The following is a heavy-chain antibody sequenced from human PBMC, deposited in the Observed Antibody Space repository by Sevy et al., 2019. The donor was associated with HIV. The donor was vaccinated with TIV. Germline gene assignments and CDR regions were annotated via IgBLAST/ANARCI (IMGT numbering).Heavy chain of an antibody. CDR2: LYYSGST. Sequence: SETLSLTCSVSGGSISSHFCTWIRQPPGKGLEWIGYLYYSGSTNYNPSLKSRVTISVDMSKNQFSLKLSSVTAADTAVYYCARGYCSGGSCYSTDQYNWFDSWGQGILVTVSS. CDR1: GGSISSHF. CDR3: ARGYCSGGSCYSTDQYNWFDS. V-gene: IGHV4-59*11. J-gene: IGHJ5*01. D-gene: IGHD2-15*01.